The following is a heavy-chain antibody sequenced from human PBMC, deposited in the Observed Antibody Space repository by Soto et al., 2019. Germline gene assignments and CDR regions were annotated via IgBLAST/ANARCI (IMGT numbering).Heavy chain of an antibody. CDR3: TKGAWLDY. D-gene: IGHD3-9*01. V-gene: IGHV3-23*01. J-gene: IGHJ4*02. CDR2: ILGSTGNT. CDR1: GFTFSTFD. Sequence: EVQLLESGGGLVQPGGSLRLSCAACGFTFSTFDMSLVRQAPGKGLEWVSAILGSTGNTYYADSVKGRFTISKDNPENTLFLHMNSLRPEDTALYYCTKGAWLDYWGQGMLVTVSS.